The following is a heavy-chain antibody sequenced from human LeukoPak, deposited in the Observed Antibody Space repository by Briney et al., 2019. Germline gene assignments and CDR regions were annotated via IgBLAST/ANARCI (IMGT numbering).Heavy chain of an antibody. CDR1: GYTFTGYY. D-gene: IGHD3-9*01. J-gene: IGHJ6*03. V-gene: IGHV1-2*02. CDR2: INPNSGGT. Sequence: ASVKVSCKASGYTFTGYYMHWVRQAPGQGLEWMGWINPNSGGTNYAQKFQGRVTMTRDTSIRTAYMELSRLRSDDTAVYYCAKDAHERIYDILTGYYQYYYYYMDVWGKGTTVTISS. CDR3: AKDAHERIYDILTGYYQYYYYYMDV.